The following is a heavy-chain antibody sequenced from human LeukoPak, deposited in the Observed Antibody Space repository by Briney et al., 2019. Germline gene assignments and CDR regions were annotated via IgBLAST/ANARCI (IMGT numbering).Heavy chain of an antibody. CDR1: GFTFSSYG. CDR3: AKDPGPAHPYYYMDV. J-gene: IGHJ6*03. CDR2: IRYDGSNK. V-gene: IGHV3-30*02. Sequence: GGSLRLSCAASGFTFSSYGMHWVRQAPGKGLEWVAFIRYDGSNKYYADSVKGRFTISRDNSKNTLYLQMNSLRAEDTAVYYCAKDPGPAHPYYYMDVWGKGTTVTVSS.